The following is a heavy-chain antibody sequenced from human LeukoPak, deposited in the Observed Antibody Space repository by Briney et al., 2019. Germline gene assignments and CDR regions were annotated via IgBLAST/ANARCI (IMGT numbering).Heavy chain of an antibody. V-gene: IGHV1-69*06. D-gene: IGHD2-15*01. CDR1: GGTFSSYA. Sequence: SVKVSCKASGGTFSSYAISWVRQAPGQGLEWMGGIIPIFGTANYAQKLQGRVTITADKSTGTAYMELSSLRSEDTAVYYCASVYVMGYCSGGSCYSGLDYWGQGTLVTVSS. J-gene: IGHJ4*02. CDR2: IIPIFGTA. CDR3: ASVYVMGYCSGGSCYSGLDY.